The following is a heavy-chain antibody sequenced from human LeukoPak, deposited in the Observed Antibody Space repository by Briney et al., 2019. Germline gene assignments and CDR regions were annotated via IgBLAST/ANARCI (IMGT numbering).Heavy chain of an antibody. CDR3: ARGYCSSTSCYNAVDY. Sequence: GESLKISCKGSGYSFTSYWIGWVRQMPGKGLEWMGIIYPGDSDTRYSPSFQGQVTISADKSISTAYLQWSSLKASDTAMYYCARGYCSSTSCYNAVDYWGQGTLVTVSS. J-gene: IGHJ4*02. CDR2: IYPGDSDT. V-gene: IGHV5-51*01. D-gene: IGHD2-2*02. CDR1: GYSFTSYW.